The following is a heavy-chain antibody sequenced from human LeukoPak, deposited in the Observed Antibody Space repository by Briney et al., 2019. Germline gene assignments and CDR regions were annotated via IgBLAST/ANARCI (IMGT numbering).Heavy chain of an antibody. Sequence: GGSLRLSCAASGFTFSSYEMNWVRQAPGKGLEWVSYISSSGSTIYYADSVKGRFTISRDNAKNSLYLQMNSLRAEDTAVYYCARDLTCCGGDCFWGQGTLVTVSS. D-gene: IGHD2-21*01. J-gene: IGHJ4*02. V-gene: IGHV3-48*03. CDR2: ISSSGSTI. CDR1: GFTFSSYE. CDR3: ARDLTCCGGDCF.